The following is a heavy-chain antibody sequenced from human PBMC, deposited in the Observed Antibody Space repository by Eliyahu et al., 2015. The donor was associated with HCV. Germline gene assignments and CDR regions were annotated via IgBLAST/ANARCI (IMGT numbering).Heavy chain of an antibody. CDR3: VPGGLRFFDY. D-gene: IGHD4-17*01. CDR2: XSGSGNI. CDR1: XXTFNIFX. J-gene: IGHJ4*02. Sequence: EVQVVESGXXLAQPGGSLGXSCIASXXTFNIFXMNWVRQAXGKGLEWVSYXSGSGNIYQADSVKGRFTISRDNAKNSLYLQMNSLRVEDTAVYYCVPGGLRFFDYWGQGTLV. V-gene: IGHV3-48*03.